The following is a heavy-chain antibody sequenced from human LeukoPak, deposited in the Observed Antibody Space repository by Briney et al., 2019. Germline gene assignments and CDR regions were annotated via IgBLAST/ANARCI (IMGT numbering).Heavy chain of an antibody. D-gene: IGHD2-2*01. CDR3: GVCSSGSFLVYY. V-gene: IGHV3-23*01. CDR1: GFTFSSYA. J-gene: IGHJ4*02. Sequence: GGSLRPSCAASGFTFSSYAMSWVRQAPGKGLEWVSAISGSGGGTYYADSVKGRFTISRDNSKNTLYLQMNSLRAEDTAIYYCGVCSSGSFLVYYWGQGTLVTVSS. CDR2: ISGSGGGT.